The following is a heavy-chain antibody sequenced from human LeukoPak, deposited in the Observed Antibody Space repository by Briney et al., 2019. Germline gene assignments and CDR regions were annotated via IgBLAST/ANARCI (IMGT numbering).Heavy chain of an antibody. V-gene: IGHV4-59*08. J-gene: IGHJ4*02. CDR2: IYYSGST. CDR3: ARQRITGTSFDY. D-gene: IGHD1-20*01. Sequence: SETLSLTCTVSGGSISSHYWSWIRQPPGKGLEWIGYIYYSGSTNYNPSLKSRVTISVDTSKNQFSLKLSSVTAADTAVYYCARQRITGTSFDYWGQGTLVTVSS. CDR1: GGSISSHY.